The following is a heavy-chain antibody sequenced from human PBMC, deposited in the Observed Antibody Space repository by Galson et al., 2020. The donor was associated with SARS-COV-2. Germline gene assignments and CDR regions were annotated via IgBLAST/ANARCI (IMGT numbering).Heavy chain of an antibody. Sequence: PSETLSLTCTVSGGSISSSSYYWGWIRQPPGKGLEWIGSIYYSGSTYYNPSLKSRVTISVDTSKNQFSLKLSSVTAADTAVYYCARHTSLEWLPFYYYYYGMDVWGQGTTVTVSS. D-gene: IGHD3-3*01. CDR3: ARHTSLEWLPFYYYYYGMDV. J-gene: IGHJ6*02. CDR2: IYYSGST. CDR1: GGSISSSSYY. V-gene: IGHV4-39*01.